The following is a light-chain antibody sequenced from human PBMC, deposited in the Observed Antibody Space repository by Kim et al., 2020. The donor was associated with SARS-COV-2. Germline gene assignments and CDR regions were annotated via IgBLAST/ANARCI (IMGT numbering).Light chain of an antibody. CDR3: NSRDSNDNVV. CDR2: GKN. Sequence: SSELTQDPAVSVALGQTVSITCQGDSLRSYYATWYQQKPGQAPILVIYGKNNRPSGIPDRFSGSSSGNTASLTITGTQAGDEADCYCNSRDSNDNVVFGGGTQMTVL. V-gene: IGLV3-19*01. J-gene: IGLJ2*01. CDR1: SLRSYY.